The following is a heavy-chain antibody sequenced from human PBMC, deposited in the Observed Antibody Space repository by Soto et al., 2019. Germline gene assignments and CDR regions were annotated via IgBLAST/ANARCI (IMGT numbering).Heavy chain of an antibody. CDR2: IKSKLDGETI. CDR3: TPLALKYNSDWYEFSD. D-gene: IGHD6-19*01. J-gene: IGHJ4*02. Sequence: EGQLVESGGGLVKPGGSLRLSCAASGFTFSNVWMHWVRQAPGKGLEWVGRIKSKLDGETIDYAAPVKGRFTISRDDSKNMLYLQMNSLKTEDTGVYYCTPLALKYNSDWYEFSDWGQGTLVTVSS. V-gene: IGHV3-15*07. CDR1: GFTFSNVW.